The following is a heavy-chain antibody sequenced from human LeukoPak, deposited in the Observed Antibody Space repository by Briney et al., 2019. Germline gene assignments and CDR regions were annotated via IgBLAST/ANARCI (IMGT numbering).Heavy chain of an antibody. CDR3: AGVVPAAIDAFDI. V-gene: IGHV3-21*01. D-gene: IGHD2-2*01. CDR2: ISSSSSYI. Sequence: PGGSLRLSCAASGFTFSSYSMNWVRQAPGKGLEWVSSISSSSSYIYYADSVKGRFTIPRDNAKNSLYLQMNSLRAEDTAVYYCAGVVPAAIDAFDIWGQGTMVTVSS. CDR1: GFTFSSYS. J-gene: IGHJ3*02.